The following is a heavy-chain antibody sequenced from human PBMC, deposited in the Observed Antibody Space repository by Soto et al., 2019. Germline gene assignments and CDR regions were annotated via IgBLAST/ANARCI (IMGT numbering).Heavy chain of an antibody. J-gene: IGHJ5*02. CDR1: GYSLTAHT. Sequence: ASVKVSCKASGYSLTAHTMHSVRQAPGQGFEWMGSINPDNGNTKYSQKFQGRLTFTSDTSTSTAYMELSSLKSEDTALYFCARDKNPIVPFLEWTNWFDPWGQGTLVTVS. CDR3: ARDKNPIVPFLEWTNWFDP. D-gene: IGHD3-3*02. CDR2: INPDNGNT. V-gene: IGHV1-3*01.